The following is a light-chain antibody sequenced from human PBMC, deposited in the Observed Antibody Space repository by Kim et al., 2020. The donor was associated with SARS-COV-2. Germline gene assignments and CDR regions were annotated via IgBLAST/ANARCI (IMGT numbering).Light chain of an antibody. CDR2: AAS. V-gene: IGKV3-11*01. Sequence: EIVLTQSPATLSLSPGERATLSCRASQSVSSNLAWYQQKPGQAPRLLIYAASNRATGIPARFSGSGSGTDFTLTISSLQPEDFAVYYCQQLRNWPLTFGEGTKVDVK. CDR3: QQLRNWPLT. J-gene: IGKJ4*01. CDR1: QSVSSN.